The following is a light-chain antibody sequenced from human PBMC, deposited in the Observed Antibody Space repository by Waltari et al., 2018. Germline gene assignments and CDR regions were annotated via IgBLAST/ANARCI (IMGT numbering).Light chain of an antibody. CDR3: QQYGSSPPYT. J-gene: IGKJ2*01. V-gene: IGKV3-20*01. CDR1: QSVSSSY. CDR2: CAS. Sequence: EIVLTQSPGTLSLSPGERATLSCRASQSVSSSYLAWYQQKPGQAPRLLIYCASSRATGIPDRFIGSGFGTDFTITISRLEPEDFAVYDCQQYGSSPPYTFGQGTKLEIK.